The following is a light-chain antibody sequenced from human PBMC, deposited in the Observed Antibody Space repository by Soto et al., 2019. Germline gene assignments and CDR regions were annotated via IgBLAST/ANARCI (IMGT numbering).Light chain of an antibody. CDR1: QPISSW. V-gene: IGKV1-12*01. Sequence: SSVSASVGDRVTITCRASQPISSWLAWYQQKPGQPPHLLIYSASTLRSGVPSRFSGSESGTLFTLTITNLQPEDFATYYCQQASSFPLTFGGGTKVDIQ. CDR2: SAS. CDR3: QQASSFPLT. J-gene: IGKJ4*01.